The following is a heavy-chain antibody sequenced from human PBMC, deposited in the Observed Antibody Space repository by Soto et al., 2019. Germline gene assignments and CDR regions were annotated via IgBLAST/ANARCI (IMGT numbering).Heavy chain of an antibody. CDR3: ARGRHWLDY. CDR1: GGSINTYY. D-gene: IGHD6-19*01. J-gene: IGHJ4*02. Sequence: ETLSLTCTVSGGSINTYYWSWIRQPPGKAPEWIGYIYYSGSTNYNPSLMSRVTISVDTSKSHFSLKLSSVTAADTAVYYCARGRHWLDYWGQGTLVTVSS. V-gene: IGHV4-59*01. CDR2: IYYSGST.